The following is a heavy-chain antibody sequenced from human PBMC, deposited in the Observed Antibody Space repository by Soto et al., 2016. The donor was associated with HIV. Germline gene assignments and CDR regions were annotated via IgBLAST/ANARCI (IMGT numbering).Heavy chain of an antibody. V-gene: IGHV3-74*01. D-gene: IGHD3-22*01. CDR3: GRQTYYYDSSGYSFGWFDP. CDR2: INSDGSNT. CDR1: GFTFSTYW. Sequence: EVQLVESGGGLVQPGGPLRLSCAASGFTFSTYWMHWVRQGPGKGLVWISRINSDGSNTDYADSVKGRFTISRDNAKNTLYLQMNSLRVEDTALYYCGRQTYYYDSSGYSFGWFDPWGQGTLVTVSS. J-gene: IGHJ5*02.